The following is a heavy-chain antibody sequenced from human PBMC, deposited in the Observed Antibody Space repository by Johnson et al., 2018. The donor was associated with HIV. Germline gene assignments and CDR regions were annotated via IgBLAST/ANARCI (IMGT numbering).Heavy chain of an antibody. D-gene: IGHD3-10*01. Sequence: QVQLVESGGGLVQPGGSLRLSCAASGFTFSNYAMHLVRQAPGKGLEWVAVISYDGSSKYYADSVKGRFTISRDNSKNTLNLQMNSLRPEDTAVYYCAKGMGLSIGELSDAFHFWGLGTVVTVSS. J-gene: IGHJ3*01. CDR1: GFTFSNYA. CDR3: AKGMGLSIGELSDAFHF. V-gene: IGHV3-30-3*01. CDR2: ISYDGSSK.